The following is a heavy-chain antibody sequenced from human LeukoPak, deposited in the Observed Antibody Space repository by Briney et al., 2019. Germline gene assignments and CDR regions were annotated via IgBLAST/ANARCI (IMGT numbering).Heavy chain of an antibody. J-gene: IGHJ4*02. CDR3: AGHHSGSYYDPLDY. V-gene: IGHV5-51*01. CDR2: IYPGDSDT. CDR1: GFSFNNYG. Sequence: GESLKISCKGSGFSFNNYGIGWVRQMPGKGLEWMGIIYPGDSDTRYSPSFQGQVTISADKSISTAYLQWSSLKASDTAMYYCAGHHSGSYYDPLDYWGQGTLVTVSS. D-gene: IGHD1-26*01.